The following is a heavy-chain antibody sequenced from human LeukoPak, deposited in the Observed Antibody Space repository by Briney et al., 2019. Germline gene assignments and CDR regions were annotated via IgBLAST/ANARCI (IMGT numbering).Heavy chain of an antibody. Sequence: KPGGSLRLSCAASGFTFSSYSMNWVRQAPGKGLEWVSSISSSSSYIYYADSVKGRFTISRDNAKNSLYLQMNSLRAEDTAVYYCARAYGPGMLLYYYMDVWGKGTTVTVSS. CDR2: ISSSSSYI. CDR1: GFTFSSYS. J-gene: IGHJ6*03. D-gene: IGHD3-10*01. CDR3: ARAYGPGMLLYYYMDV. V-gene: IGHV3-21*01.